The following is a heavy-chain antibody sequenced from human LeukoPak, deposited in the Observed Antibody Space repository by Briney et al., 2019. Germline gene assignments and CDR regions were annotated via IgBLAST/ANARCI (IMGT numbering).Heavy chain of an antibody. CDR2: ISYDGTNK. CDR3: AKDPGYYDSSGYIFDY. J-gene: IGHJ4*02. V-gene: IGHV3-30*18. Sequence: GGSLRLSCAASGFTFSTHAIHWVRQTPGKGLQWVAVISYDGTNKYYADSVKGRFTISRDNSKNTLYLQMNSLSAEDTAVYYCAKDPGYYDSSGYIFDYWGQGTLVTVSS. D-gene: IGHD3-22*01. CDR1: GFTFSTHA.